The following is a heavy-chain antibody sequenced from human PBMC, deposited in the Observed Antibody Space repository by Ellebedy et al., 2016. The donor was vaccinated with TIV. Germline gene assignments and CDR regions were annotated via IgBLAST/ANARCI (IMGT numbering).Heavy chain of an antibody. J-gene: IGHJ4*02. CDR1: GFTFSSYS. CDR3: AREPRHPSY. Sequence: GESLKISXAASGFTFSSYSMNWVRQAPGKGLEWVSSISSSSSYIYYADSVKGRFTISRDNAKNSLYLQMNSLRAEDTAVYYCAREPRHPSYWGQGTLVTVSS. V-gene: IGHV3-21*01. CDR2: ISSSSSYI.